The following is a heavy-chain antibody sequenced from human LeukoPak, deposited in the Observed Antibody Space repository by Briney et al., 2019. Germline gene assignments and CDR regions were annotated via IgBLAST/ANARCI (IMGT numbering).Heavy chain of an antibody. J-gene: IGHJ3*02. CDR1: GYSFTSYW. Sequence: RGESLKISCKGSGYSFTSYWIGWVRQMPGKGLEWMGIIYPGDSDTRYSPSFQGQVTISADKSISTAYLQWSSLKASDTAMYYCARRGLYGDYVAAFDIWGQGTMVTVSS. CDR2: IYPGDSDT. D-gene: IGHD4-17*01. V-gene: IGHV5-51*01. CDR3: ARRGLYGDYVAAFDI.